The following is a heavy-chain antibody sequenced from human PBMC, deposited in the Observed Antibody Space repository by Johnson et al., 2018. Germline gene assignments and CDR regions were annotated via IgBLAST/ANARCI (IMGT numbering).Heavy chain of an antibody. CDR1: GFIFSNNA. Sequence: QVQLVQSGGGVVQPGRSLRLSCVASGFIFSNNAMHWVRQAPGKGLEWVAVISYDGSNKYSADSVQGRFTISRDNSKNTRYLQMNSLRTEDTAVYYCARYGFGGSSIYYFYYMDVWVKGTTVTVSS. V-gene: IGHV3-30-3*01. CDR3: ARYGFGGSSIYYFYYMDV. D-gene: IGHD3-10*01. J-gene: IGHJ6*03. CDR2: ISYDGSNK.